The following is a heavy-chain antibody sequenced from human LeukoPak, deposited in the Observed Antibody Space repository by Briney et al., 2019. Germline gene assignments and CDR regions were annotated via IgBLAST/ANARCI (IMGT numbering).Heavy chain of an antibody. CDR2: IKQDGSEK. J-gene: IGHJ4*02. CDR1: GFTFSNYW. V-gene: IGHV3-7*01. CDR3: ARGYCSSSSCYSAGVKDY. D-gene: IGHD2-2*01. Sequence: GGSLRLSCAASGFTFSNYWMSWVRQAPGKGLEWVANIKQDGSEKYYVDSVKGRFTISRDNAKNSLYLQMNSLRAEDTALCYCARGYCSSSSCYSAGVKDYWGQGTLVTVSS.